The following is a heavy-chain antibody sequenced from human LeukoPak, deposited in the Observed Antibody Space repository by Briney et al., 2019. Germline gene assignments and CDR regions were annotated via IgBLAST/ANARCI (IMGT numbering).Heavy chain of an antibody. D-gene: IGHD6-19*01. CDR2: IYYSGST. V-gene: IGHV4-30-4*08. CDR3: ARLIAVAGNRIDY. CDR1: GGSISSGDYY. Sequence: PSQTLSLICTVSGGSISSGDYYWSWIRQPPGKGLEWIGYIYYSGSTYYNPSLKSRVTISVDTSKNQFSLKLSSVTAADTAVYYCARLIAVAGNRIDYWGQGTLVTVSS. J-gene: IGHJ4*02.